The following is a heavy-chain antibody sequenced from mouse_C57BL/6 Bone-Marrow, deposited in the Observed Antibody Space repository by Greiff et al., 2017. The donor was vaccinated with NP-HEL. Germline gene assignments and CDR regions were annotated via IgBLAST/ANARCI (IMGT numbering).Heavy chain of an antibody. V-gene: IGHV5-16*01. CDR3: ARDQGGYYGSSYRWYFDV. CDR2: INYDGSST. CDR1: GFTFSDYY. Sequence: EVKLVESEGGLVQPGSSMKLSCTASGFTFSDYYMAWVRQVPEKGLEWVANINYDGSSTYYLDSLKSRFIISRDNAKNILYLQMSSLKSEDTATYYCARDQGGYYGSSYRWYFDVWGTGTTVTVSS. J-gene: IGHJ1*03. D-gene: IGHD1-1*01.